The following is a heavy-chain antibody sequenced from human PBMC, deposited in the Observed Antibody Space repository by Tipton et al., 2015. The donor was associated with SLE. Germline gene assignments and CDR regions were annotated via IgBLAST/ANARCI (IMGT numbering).Heavy chain of an antibody. V-gene: IGHV3-9*01. CDR1: RFTFDDYA. CDR2: ISWNSGEV. Sequence: SLRLSCAASRFTFDDYAIHWVRQAPGKGLEWVSGISWNSGEVDYADSVKGRFTISRDKAKNTLYLQMNSLRAEDTAVYYCARVLYYFDYWGQGTLVTVSS. CDR3: ARVLYYFDY. J-gene: IGHJ4*02.